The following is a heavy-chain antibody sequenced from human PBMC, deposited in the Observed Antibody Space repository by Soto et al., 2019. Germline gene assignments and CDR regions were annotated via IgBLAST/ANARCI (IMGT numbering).Heavy chain of an antibody. CDR2: ISAYNGNT. V-gene: IGHV1-18*03. Sequence: ASVKVSCKASGYTFTSYGISWVRQAPGQGLEWMGWISAYNGNTNYAQKLQGRVTMTTDTSTSTAYMELRSLRSDDMAVYYCARDHNPTYYDFWSGTYLSGWFDPWGQGTLVTVSS. CDR3: ARDHNPTYYDFWSGTYLSGWFDP. J-gene: IGHJ5*02. CDR1: GYTFTSYG. D-gene: IGHD3-3*01.